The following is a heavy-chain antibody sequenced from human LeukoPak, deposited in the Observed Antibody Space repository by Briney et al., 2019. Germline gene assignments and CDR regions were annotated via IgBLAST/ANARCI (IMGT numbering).Heavy chain of an antibody. CDR3: ILVGGTSLPPDF. V-gene: IGHV3-74*01. CDR1: GFTFSNYY. CDR2: ISSDGSIT. Sequence: GGSLRLSCAASGFTFSNYYMHWVRQAPGKGLVWVSRISSDGSITHYADSVKGRFTISRDNAKNTLYLQMNSLRAEDTAIYYCILVGGTSLPPDFWGQGTLVTVSS. D-gene: IGHD1-26*01. J-gene: IGHJ4*02.